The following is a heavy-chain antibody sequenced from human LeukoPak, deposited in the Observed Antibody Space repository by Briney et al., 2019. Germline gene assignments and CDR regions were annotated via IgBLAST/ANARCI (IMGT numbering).Heavy chain of an antibody. V-gene: IGHV6-1*01. CDR2: TYYRSKWYN. D-gene: IGHD5-12*01. CDR3: AREGYSGYDFWFDP. Sequence: SQTLSLTCAISGDSVSSNSAAWNWIRQSPSRGLEGLGRTYYRSKWYNDYAVSVKSRITINPDTSKNQFSLQLNSVTPEDTAVYYCAREGYSGYDFWFDPWGQGSLVTVST. J-gene: IGHJ5*02. CDR1: GDSVSSNSAA.